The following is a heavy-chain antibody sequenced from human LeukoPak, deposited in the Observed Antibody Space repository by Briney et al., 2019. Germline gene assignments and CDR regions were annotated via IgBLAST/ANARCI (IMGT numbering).Heavy chain of an antibody. D-gene: IGHD6-19*01. Sequence: SETLSLTCTVSGGSISSSSYYWGWIRQPPRKGLEWIGSIYYSGSTYYNPSLKSRVTISVDTSKNQFSLKLSSVTAADTAVYYCARLGRQWLVPFFDYWGQGTLVTVTS. CDR3: ARLGRQWLVPFFDY. J-gene: IGHJ4*02. CDR2: IYYSGST. CDR1: GGSISSSSYY. V-gene: IGHV4-39*01.